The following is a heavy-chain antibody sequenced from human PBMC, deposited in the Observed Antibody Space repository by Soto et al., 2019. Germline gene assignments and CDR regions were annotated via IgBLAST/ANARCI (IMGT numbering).Heavy chain of an antibody. Sequence: EVHLLESGGGLAQPGGSLRLSCAASGFTFSNHGMTWVRQAPGKGLEWVSSVSADGYTTYYADSVRGRLNISRDNSGDTVYVRMNNLRAEDTALYYCAREASVPSFGEFWFFDLWGRGTQVTVSS. CDR2: VSADGYTT. D-gene: IGHD3-10*01. V-gene: IGHV3-23*01. CDR1: GFTFSNHG. J-gene: IGHJ2*01. CDR3: AREASVPSFGEFWFFDL.